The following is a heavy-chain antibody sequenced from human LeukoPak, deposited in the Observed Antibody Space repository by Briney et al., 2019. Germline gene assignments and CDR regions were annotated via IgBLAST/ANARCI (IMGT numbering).Heavy chain of an antibody. CDR2: IYTSGST. CDR3: ARLVGATLDY. J-gene: IGHJ4*02. Sequence: SETLSLTCAVSGGSISSSNWWSWIRQPPGKGLEWIGRIYTSGSTNYNPSLKSRVTISVDTSKNQFSLKLSSVTAADTAVYYCARLVGATLDYWGQGTLVTVSS. D-gene: IGHD1-26*01. V-gene: IGHV4-61*02. CDR1: GGSISSSNW.